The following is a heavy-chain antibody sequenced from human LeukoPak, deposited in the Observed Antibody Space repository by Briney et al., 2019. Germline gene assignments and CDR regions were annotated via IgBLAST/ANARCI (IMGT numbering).Heavy chain of an antibody. CDR3: ANKYGSGSSSPLYYFDY. Sequence: GGSLRLSCAASGFTFSSHAMSWVRQAPGKGLEWVSAISSSGRSTFYADSVKGRFTISRDNSKNTLYFQMNSLRAEDTAVYYCANKYGSGSSSPLYYFDYWGQGTLVTVSS. V-gene: IGHV3-23*01. J-gene: IGHJ4*02. CDR2: ISSSGRST. D-gene: IGHD3-10*01. CDR1: GFTFSSHA.